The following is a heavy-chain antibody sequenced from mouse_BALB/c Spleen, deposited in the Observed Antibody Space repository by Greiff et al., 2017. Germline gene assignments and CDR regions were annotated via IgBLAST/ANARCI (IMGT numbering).Heavy chain of an antibody. D-gene: IGHD2-3*01. CDR2: IWSGGST. CDR1: GFSLTSYG. CDR3: ATNDGPLAY. J-gene: IGHJ3*01. V-gene: IGHV2-2*02. Sequence: QVQLQQSGPSLVQPSQSLSITCTVSGFSLTSYGVHWVRQSPGKGLEWLGVIWSGGSTDYNAAFISRLSISKDNSKSQVFFKMNSLQANDTAIYYCATNDGPLAYWGQGTLVTVSA.